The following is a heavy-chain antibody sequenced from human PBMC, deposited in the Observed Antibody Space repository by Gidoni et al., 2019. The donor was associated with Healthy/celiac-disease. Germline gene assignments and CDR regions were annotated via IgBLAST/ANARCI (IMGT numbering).Heavy chain of an antibody. V-gene: IGHV4-34*01. D-gene: IGHD3-10*01. Sequence: QVQLQQWGAGLLKPSETLSLTCAVYGGSFSGYYWSWIRQPPGKGREWIGEINHSGSTNYNPSLKSRVTISVDTSKNQFSLKLSSVTAADTAVYYCARGSGSGSSFYYYGMDVWGQGTTVTVSS. CDR1: GGSFSGYY. J-gene: IGHJ6*02. CDR3: ARGSGSGSSFYYYGMDV. CDR2: INHSGST.